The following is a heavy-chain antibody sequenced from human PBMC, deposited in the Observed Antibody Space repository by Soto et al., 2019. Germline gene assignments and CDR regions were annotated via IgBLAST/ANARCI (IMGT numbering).Heavy chain of an antibody. CDR2: IWYDGSIQ. D-gene: IGHD2-8*01. V-gene: IGHV3-33*01. CDR3: ARDIGTNCHYLLGL. CDR1: GFTFSRYG. J-gene: IGHJ1*01. Sequence: QVQLVESGGGVVQPGRSLRLSCAASGFTFSRYGMHWVRQAPGKGLEWVAVIWYDGSIQYYGDSVEGRFIISRDDSKNTPDLQMNGLRGEDTAIYYWARDIGTNCHYLLGLRGQGTLVTVSS.